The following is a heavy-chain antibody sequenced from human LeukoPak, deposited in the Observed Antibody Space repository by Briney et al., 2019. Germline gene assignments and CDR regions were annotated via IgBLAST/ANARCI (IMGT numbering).Heavy chain of an antibody. CDR2: IKSKTDGGTT. Sequence: GGSLRLSCAASGFTFSNAWMSWVRQAPGKGLEWVGRIKSKTDGGTTDYAAPVKGRFTISRDDSKNTLYLQMNSLKTEDTAVYYCTRGCSSTSCPLQHWGQGTLVTVSS. V-gene: IGHV3-15*01. CDR1: GFTFSNAW. J-gene: IGHJ1*01. D-gene: IGHD2-2*01. CDR3: TRGCSSTSCPLQH.